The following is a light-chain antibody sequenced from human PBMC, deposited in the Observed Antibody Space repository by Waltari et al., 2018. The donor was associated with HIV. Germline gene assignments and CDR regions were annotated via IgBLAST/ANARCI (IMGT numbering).Light chain of an antibody. J-gene: IGKJ4*01. CDR2: AAS. V-gene: IGKV1-39*01. CDR3: QQSYSTPLT. CDR1: QSIDNY. Sequence: DIQMTQSPSSLSAYVGESVPITCRASQSIDNYLSWYQQKPAQAPKLLIYAASNLQRGVSSRFSGSGSGTDFTLTISALRPEDFATYYCQQSYSTPLTFGGGTKVVI.